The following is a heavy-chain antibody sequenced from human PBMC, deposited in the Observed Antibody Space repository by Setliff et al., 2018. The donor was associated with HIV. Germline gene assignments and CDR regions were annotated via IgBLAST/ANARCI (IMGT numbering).Heavy chain of an antibody. Sequence: ASVKVSCKASGYTFTDYYIHWVRQAPGQGLEWTGRINPNSGGTNYAQKFQGRVTMTRDTSISSAYMELSRLKSDDTAVYYCATKVYCTNGVCLDAFDLWGQGTMGT. CDR3: ATKVYCTNGVCLDAFDL. J-gene: IGHJ3*01. V-gene: IGHV1-2*06. D-gene: IGHD2-8*01. CDR1: GYTFTDYY. CDR2: INPNSGGT.